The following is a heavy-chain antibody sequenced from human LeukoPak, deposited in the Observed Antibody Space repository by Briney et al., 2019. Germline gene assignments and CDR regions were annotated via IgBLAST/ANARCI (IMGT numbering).Heavy chain of an antibody. CDR3: AKDIVRGYYFAC. Sequence: GGSLRLSCAASGFTFSSYGMSGVRQAPGKGLDWGSAISGSSDATFYADSVKGRFPVSRDNSKNPLYLQMNSLRAEDTAVYFCAKDIVRGYYFACWGQGTLITVPP. D-gene: IGHD3-10*01. CDR2: ISGSSDAT. J-gene: IGHJ4*02. CDR1: GFTFSSYG. V-gene: IGHV3-23*01.